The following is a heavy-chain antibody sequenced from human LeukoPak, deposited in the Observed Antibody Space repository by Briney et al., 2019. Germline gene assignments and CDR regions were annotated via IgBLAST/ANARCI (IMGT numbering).Heavy chain of an antibody. CDR3: ARVGGYYFAPDY. CDR1: GYTFSSYG. V-gene: IGHV1-18*01. J-gene: IGHJ4*02. D-gene: IGHD2-15*01. CDR2: ISVYNGNT. Sequence: ASVKVSCKASGYTFSSYGISWGPQAPGQGGEWRGWISVYNGNTNYAQKFQGRVTMNTETSTSTAYMDLRSLRSADTAVYYCARVGGYYFAPDYWGQGTLVTVSS.